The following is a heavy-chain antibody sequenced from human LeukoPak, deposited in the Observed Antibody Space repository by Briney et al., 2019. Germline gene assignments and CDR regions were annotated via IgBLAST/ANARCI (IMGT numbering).Heavy chain of an antibody. CDR2: IYHSGTI. CDR1: GGSVSSGFDY. CDR3: ARGMYYSDSSGYYVLPPFDS. Sequence: SETLSLTCNVSGGSVSSGFDYWSWIRQPPGKGLEWLGNIYHSGTINYNPSLKSRVTISVDTSKNHFSLKLSSVTAADTAVYYCARGMYYSDSSGYYVLPPFDSWGQGTLVTVSS. V-gene: IGHV4-61*03. D-gene: IGHD3-22*01. J-gene: IGHJ4*02.